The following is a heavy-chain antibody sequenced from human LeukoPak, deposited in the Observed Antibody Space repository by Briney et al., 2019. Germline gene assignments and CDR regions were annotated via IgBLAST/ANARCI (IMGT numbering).Heavy chain of an antibody. Sequence: PSETLSLTCTFSGGSISSYYWSWIRQPAGKGLEWIGRIYTSGSTNYNPSLKSRVTMSVDTSKNQFSLKLSSVTAADTAVYDCARDVFSGAYSWFDPWGQGTLVTVSS. CDR1: GGSISSYY. CDR3: ARDVFSGAYSWFDP. V-gene: IGHV4-4*07. J-gene: IGHJ5*02. D-gene: IGHD1-26*01. CDR2: IYTSGST.